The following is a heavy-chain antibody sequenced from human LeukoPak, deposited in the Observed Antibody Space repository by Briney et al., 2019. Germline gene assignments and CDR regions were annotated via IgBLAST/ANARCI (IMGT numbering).Heavy chain of an antibody. CDR2: INSDGSWT. V-gene: IGHV3-74*01. CDR1: GNYW. Sequence: GGSLRLSCAASGNYWMHWVRQAPGKGLVWVSHINSDGSWTSYADSVKGRFTISKDNAKNTVYLQMNSLRAEDTAVYYCVGFYETYWGRGTLVTVSS. D-gene: IGHD2/OR15-2a*01. CDR3: VGFYETY. J-gene: IGHJ4*02.